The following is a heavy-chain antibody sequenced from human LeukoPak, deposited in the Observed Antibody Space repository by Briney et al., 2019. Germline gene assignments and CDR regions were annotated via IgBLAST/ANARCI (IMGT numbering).Heavy chain of an antibody. J-gene: IGHJ4*02. D-gene: IGHD6-19*01. V-gene: IGHV4-59*08. CDR3: ARRSSGHYFFDY. CDR1: GGSSSNYY. Sequence: SETLSLTCTVSGGSSSNYYWIWIRQPPGQGLEWIGHVSYSGYTKYNPSLERRVTLSIETSNTQLSLNLSSVTAADTAVYYCARRSSGHYFFDYWGQGTLVTVSS. CDR2: VSYSGYT.